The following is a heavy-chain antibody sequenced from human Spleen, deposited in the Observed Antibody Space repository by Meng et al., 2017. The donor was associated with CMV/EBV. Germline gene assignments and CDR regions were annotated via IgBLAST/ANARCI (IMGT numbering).Heavy chain of an antibody. CDR3: ARDRTYDDFGSGYVTANGWDV. CDR2: LSSDNNS. J-gene: IGHJ6*02. CDR1: GFTVSYNY. Sequence: GSLKISCAASGFTVSYNYMSWVRQDPRKGLEWVSLLSSDNNSFYADSVKGRFTISRDHSKNTLYLQMNSLRPEDTAVYYCARDRTYDDFGSGYVTANGWDVWGQGTTVTVSS. V-gene: IGHV3-66*02. D-gene: IGHD3-3*01.